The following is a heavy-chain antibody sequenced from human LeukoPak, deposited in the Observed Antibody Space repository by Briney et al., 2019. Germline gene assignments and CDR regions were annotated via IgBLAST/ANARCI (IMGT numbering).Heavy chain of an antibody. Sequence: GGSLRLSCAASGFIVSSSYLSWVRQAPGKGLEWVSLIYSDGSTFYAGSVKGRFTISRDNSKNTLSLQMNSLRAEDTAVYYCARVGPATSHFGHWGQGTLVTVSS. CDR1: GFIVSSSY. J-gene: IGHJ4*02. D-gene: IGHD1-26*01. CDR2: IYSDGST. CDR3: ARVGPATSHFGH. V-gene: IGHV3-53*01.